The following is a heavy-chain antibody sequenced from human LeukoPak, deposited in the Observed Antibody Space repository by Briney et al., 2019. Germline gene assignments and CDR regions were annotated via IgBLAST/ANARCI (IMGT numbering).Heavy chain of an antibody. CDR1: GGSISSSSYY. CDR3: ATQYYYDSSGYYPDDAFDI. D-gene: IGHD3-22*01. Sequence: PSETLSLTCTVSGGSISSSSYYWGWIRQPPGKGLEWIGYIYYSGSTNYNPSLKSRVTISVDTSKNQFSLKLSSVTAADTAVYYCATQYYYDSSGYYPDDAFDIWGQGTMVTVSS. V-gene: IGHV4-61*05. J-gene: IGHJ3*02. CDR2: IYYSGST.